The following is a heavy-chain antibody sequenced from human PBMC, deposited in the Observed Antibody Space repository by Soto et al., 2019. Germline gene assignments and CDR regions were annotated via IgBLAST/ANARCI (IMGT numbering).Heavy chain of an antibody. Sequence: QVQLIDSGGGLVQPGRSLRLSCTASGFILTNYAMFWVRQAPGKGLEWVTFISSDGINKYYAESVKGRFTISRDNSRNTVYLQASSLRDEDTAVYYCARGFDTTGYYCGFDYFGQGTLVSVSS. CDR2: ISSDGINK. J-gene: IGHJ4*02. D-gene: IGHD3-9*01. V-gene: IGHV3-30-3*01. CDR3: ARGFDTTGYYCGFDY. CDR1: GFILTNYA.